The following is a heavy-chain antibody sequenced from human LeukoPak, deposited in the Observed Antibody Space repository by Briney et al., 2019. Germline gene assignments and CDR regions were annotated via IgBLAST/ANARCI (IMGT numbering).Heavy chain of an antibody. CDR2: ISSSSSTI. CDR1: GFTFSSYS. Sequence: GSLRLSCAASGFTFSSYSMHWVRQAPGKGLECVSYISSSSSTIYHADSVKGRFTISRNNAKHSLYLQMNSLRAEDTAVYYCAEGPYYDILTGYSSDAFHIWGQGTVVTVSS. D-gene: IGHD3-9*01. J-gene: IGHJ3*02. CDR3: AEGPYYDILTGYSSDAFHI. V-gene: IGHV3-48*01.